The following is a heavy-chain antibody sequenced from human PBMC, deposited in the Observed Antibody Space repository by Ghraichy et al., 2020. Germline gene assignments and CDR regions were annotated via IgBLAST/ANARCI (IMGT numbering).Heavy chain of an antibody. CDR2: IYYTGNT. D-gene: IGHD3-9*01. CDR1: GDSFSSSSFY. V-gene: IGHV4-39*07. CDR3: ARRAAKYYDILTGSEGYFDY. J-gene: IGHJ4*02. Sequence: SETLSLTCTVSGDSFSSSSFYWGWIRQPPGKGLEWIGSIYYTGNTYYNASLKTRVTMSRNTSKNQFSLRLTSLTAADTAMYYCARRAAKYYDILTGSEGYFDYWGQGTLVTVSS.